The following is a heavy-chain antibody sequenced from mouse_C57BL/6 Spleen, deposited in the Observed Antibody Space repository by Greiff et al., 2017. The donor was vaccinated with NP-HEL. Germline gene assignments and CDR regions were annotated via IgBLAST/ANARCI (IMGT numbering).Heavy chain of an antibody. CDR2: IRSKSNNYAT. D-gene: IGHD1-1*01. Sequence: EVKLMESGGGLVQPKGSLKLSCAASGFSFNTYAMNWVRQAPGKGLEWVARIRSKSNNYATYYADSVKDRFTISRDDSESMLYLQMNNLKTEDTAMYYCVREAYYYGSSHWYFDVWGTGTTVTVSS. V-gene: IGHV10-1*01. CDR1: GFSFNTYA. CDR3: VREAYYYGSSHWYFDV. J-gene: IGHJ1*03.